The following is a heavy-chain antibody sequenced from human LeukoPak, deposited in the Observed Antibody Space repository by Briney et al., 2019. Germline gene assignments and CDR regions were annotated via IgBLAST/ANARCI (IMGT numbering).Heavy chain of an antibody. J-gene: IGHJ3*02. CDR2: IYYNGST. CDR1: GASISSYY. Sequence: SETLSLTCTVSGASISSYYWSWIRQPPGEGLEWIGYIYYNGSTNCNPSLKSRVTISVDTSKNQFSLKLGSVTAADTAVYYCARVTGDTAFDIWGQGTMVTVSS. V-gene: IGHV4-59*01. D-gene: IGHD7-27*01. CDR3: ARVTGDTAFDI.